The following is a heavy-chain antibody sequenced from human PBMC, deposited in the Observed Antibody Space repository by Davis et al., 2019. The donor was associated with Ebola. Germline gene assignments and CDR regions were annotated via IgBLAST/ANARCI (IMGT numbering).Heavy chain of an antibody. V-gene: IGHV3-74*01. CDR3: ARDFQLGVWSGLYYYYGMDV. Sequence: GESLKISCAASGFTFSNFWMHWVRQAPGKGLVCVSRINNDGSITNYADSVKGRFTISRDNAKNSLYLQMNSLRDEDTAVYYCARDFQLGVWSGLYYYYGMDVWGQGTTVTVSS. J-gene: IGHJ6*02. CDR2: INNDGSIT. CDR1: GFTFSNFW. D-gene: IGHD3-3*01.